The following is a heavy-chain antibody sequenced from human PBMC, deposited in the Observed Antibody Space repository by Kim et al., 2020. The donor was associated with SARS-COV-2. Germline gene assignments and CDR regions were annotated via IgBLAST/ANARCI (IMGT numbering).Heavy chain of an antibody. CDR1: GGSISSGGYY. CDR3: AREGDGNSAFYYYGMDV. J-gene: IGHJ6*02. V-gene: IGHV4-31*03. CDR2: IYYSGST. D-gene: IGHD4-17*01. Sequence: SETLSLTCTVSGGSISSGGYYWSWIRQHPGKGLEWIGYIYYSGSTYYNPSLKSRVTISVDTSKNQFSLKLSSVTAADTAVYYCAREGDGNSAFYYYGMDVWGQGTTVTVSS.